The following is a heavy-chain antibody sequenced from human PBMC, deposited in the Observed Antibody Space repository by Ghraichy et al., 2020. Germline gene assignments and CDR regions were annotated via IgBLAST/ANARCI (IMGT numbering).Heavy chain of an antibody. CDR2: IYYSGST. V-gene: IGHV4-61*01. D-gene: IGHD3-22*01. Sequence: SETLSLTCTVSGGSVSSGSYYWSWIRQPPGKGLEWIGYIYYSGSTNYNPSLKSRVTISVDTSKNQFSLKLSSVTAADTAVYYCASNGDSVYDSSGYGYWGQGTLVTVSS. J-gene: IGHJ4*02. CDR3: ASNGDSVYDSSGYGY. CDR1: GGSVSSGSYY.